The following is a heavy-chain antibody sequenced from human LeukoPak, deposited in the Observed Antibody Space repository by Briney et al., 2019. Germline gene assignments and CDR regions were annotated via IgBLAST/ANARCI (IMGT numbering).Heavy chain of an antibody. J-gene: IGHJ4*02. Sequence: PSETLSLTCTVSGGSVSSNGYFWNWIRQPPGKGLEWIGYIYNRGSTNYNPSLKSRVTISVDTSNNQFSLKLSSVTAADTAVYYCARDGGNFDYWGQGTLVTVSS. D-gene: IGHD3-3*01. CDR2: IYNRGST. CDR1: GGSVSSNGYF. CDR3: ARDGGNFDY. V-gene: IGHV4-61*08.